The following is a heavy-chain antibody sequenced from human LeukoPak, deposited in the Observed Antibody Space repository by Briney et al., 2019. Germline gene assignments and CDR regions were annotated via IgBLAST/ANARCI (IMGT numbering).Heavy chain of an antibody. CDR3: AREGSPSY. V-gene: IGHV3-48*03. CDR2: ISSGGSTI. CDR1: GFTFSSYE. Sequence: GGSLRLSCAASGFTFSSYEMNWVRHAPGKGLEWVSYISSGGSTIYYADSVKGRFTISRDNTRYSLYLQMNSLRAEDTAVYYCAREGSPSYWGQGTLVTVSS. J-gene: IGHJ4*02.